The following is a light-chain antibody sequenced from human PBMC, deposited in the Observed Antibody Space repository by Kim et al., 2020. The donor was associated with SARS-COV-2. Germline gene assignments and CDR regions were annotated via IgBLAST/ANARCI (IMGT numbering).Light chain of an antibody. Sequence: SYELTQPPSVSVAPGKTATITCAGNNIRSEFVHWYQRRPGQAPVMVIEYTSDRPSGIPDRFTGSKSGNMATLTITRVEAGDEADYFCHVWNDDVDVIFGGGTQLTVL. CDR2: YTS. CDR1: NIRSEF. J-gene: IGLJ7*01. CDR3: HVWNDDVDVI. V-gene: IGLV3-21*04.